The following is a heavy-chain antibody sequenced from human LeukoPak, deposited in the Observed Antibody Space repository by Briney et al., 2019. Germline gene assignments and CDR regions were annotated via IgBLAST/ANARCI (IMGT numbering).Heavy chain of an antibody. CDR3: AKGPLSRYYDFWSGSFDY. D-gene: IGHD3-3*01. CDR2: ISGSGGST. CDR1: GFTFSSHA. J-gene: IGHJ4*02. Sequence: GGSLRLSCAASGFTFSSHAMSWVRQAPGKGLEWVSAISGSGGSTYYADSVKGRFTISRDNSKNTLYLQMNSLRAEDTAVYYCAKGPLSRYYDFWSGSFDYWGQGTLVTVSS. V-gene: IGHV3-23*01.